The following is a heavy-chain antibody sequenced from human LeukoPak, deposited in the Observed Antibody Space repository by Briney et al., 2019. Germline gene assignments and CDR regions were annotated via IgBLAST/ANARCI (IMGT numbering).Heavy chain of an antibody. Sequence: SETLSLTCTVSGGSISSYYWSWIRQPPGKRLEWIGYIYYSGSTNYNPSLKSRVTISVDTSKNQFSLKLSSVTAADTAVYYCARLRAADTNQYYYYYGMDVWGQGTTVTVSS. CDR3: ARLRAADTNQYYYYYGMDV. J-gene: IGHJ6*02. CDR2: IYYSGST. CDR1: GGSISSYY. D-gene: IGHD2-15*01. V-gene: IGHV4-59*08.